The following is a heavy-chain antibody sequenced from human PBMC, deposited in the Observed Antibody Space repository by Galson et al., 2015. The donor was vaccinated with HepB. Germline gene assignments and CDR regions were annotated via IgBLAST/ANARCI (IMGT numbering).Heavy chain of an antibody. Sequence: SLRLSCAASGFTFSSYCMNWVRQAPGKGLEWVSSISSSSSYIYYADSVKGRFTISRDNAKNSLYLQMNSLRAEDTAVYYCARRYCDTTRCTGHHPFDYWGQGTLVTVSS. V-gene: IGHV3-21*01. CDR1: GFTFSSYC. D-gene: IGHD2-2*01. CDR3: ARRYCDTTRCTGHHPFDY. J-gene: IGHJ4*02. CDR2: ISSSSSYI.